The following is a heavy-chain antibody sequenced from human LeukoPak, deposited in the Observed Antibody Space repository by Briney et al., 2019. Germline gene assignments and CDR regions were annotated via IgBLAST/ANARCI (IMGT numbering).Heavy chain of an antibody. CDR3: ARDRGWYESDY. CDR2: INPSGGST. J-gene: IGHJ4*02. V-gene: IGHV1-46*01. D-gene: IGHD6-19*01. Sequence: ASVKVSCKASGYTFTSYYMHWVRQAPGQGLEWMGIINPSGGSTSSAQKFQGRVTMTRDTSTSTVYMELSSLRSEDTAVYYCARDRGWYESDYWGQGALVTVSS. CDR1: GYTFTSYY.